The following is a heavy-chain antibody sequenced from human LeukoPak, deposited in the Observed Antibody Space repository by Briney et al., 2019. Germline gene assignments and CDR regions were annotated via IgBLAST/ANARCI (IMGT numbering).Heavy chain of an antibody. V-gene: IGHV3-74*01. CDR1: GFTFSSYW. J-gene: IGHJ4*02. CDR3: WYYDILTGSQGDY. CDR2: INSDGSST. Sequence: PGGSLRLSCAASGFTFSSYWMHWVRQAPGKELVWVSRINSDGSSTSYADSVKGRFTISRDNAKNTLYLQMNSLRAEDTAVYYCWYYDILTGSQGDYWGQGTLVTVSS. D-gene: IGHD3-9*01.